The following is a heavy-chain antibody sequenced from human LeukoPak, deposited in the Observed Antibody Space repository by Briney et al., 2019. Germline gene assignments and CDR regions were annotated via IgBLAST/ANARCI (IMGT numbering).Heavy chain of an antibody. V-gene: IGHV3-21*06. CDR1: GFTFNNYS. CDR3: TRGDSNSWYYYFDQ. CDR2: ISRSAGNK. Sequence: GRSLRLSCAASGFTFNNYSMNWVRQAPGQGLEWVSSISRSAGNKFYADSLMGGFTISRDNAKNSLYLQMNSLRAEDTAVYYCTRGDSNSWYYYFDQWGQGTLVTVSS. D-gene: IGHD6-13*01. J-gene: IGHJ4*02.